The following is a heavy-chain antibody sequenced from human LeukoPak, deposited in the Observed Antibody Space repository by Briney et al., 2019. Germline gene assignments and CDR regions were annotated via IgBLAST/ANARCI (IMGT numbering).Heavy chain of an antibody. D-gene: IGHD3-16*02. CDR3: ARGRLGELSLFDS. J-gene: IGHJ4*02. Sequence: PSETLSLTCTVSGDSINSYYRSWIRQPPGKGLEWIGYIYHSGSTNYNPSLKSRVTILIDTSKNQFSLKLSSLTAADTAVYYCARGRLGELSLFDSWGRGTLVTVSS. CDR1: GDSINSYY. V-gene: IGHV4-59*01. CDR2: IYHSGST.